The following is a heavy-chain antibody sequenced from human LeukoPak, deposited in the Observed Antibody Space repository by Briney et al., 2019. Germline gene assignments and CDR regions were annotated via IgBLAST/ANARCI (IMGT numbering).Heavy chain of an antibody. V-gene: IGHV3-48*01. CDR1: RFTFSSYS. CDR3: ARPPHPATTIFGVVSDYYYMDV. Sequence: GGSLRLPCAASRFTFSSYSMHWVRQTPGKGLEWVSYISRSSSTIKYADSVKGRFTISRDNAKDSLYLQMNSLRAEDTAVYYCARPPHPATTIFGVVSDYYYMDVWGKGTTVTVSS. CDR2: ISRSSSTI. D-gene: IGHD3-3*01. J-gene: IGHJ6*03.